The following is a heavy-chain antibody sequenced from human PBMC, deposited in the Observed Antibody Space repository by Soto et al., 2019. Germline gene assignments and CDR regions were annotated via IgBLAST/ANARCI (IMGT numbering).Heavy chain of an antibody. J-gene: IGHJ6*02. D-gene: IGHD2-2*01. CDR2: FHYSENT. CDR3: ARLGGYCSSISCYGFYGMDV. Sequence: QLQLQESGPGLVKPSETLSLTCTVSGGSISSGPYSWGWIRQPPGEGLEWIGTFHYSENTYYNPSRESRVTISVDTSKNQFSLKVTSVTVADTAIYYCARLGGYCSSISCYGFYGMDVWGQGTTVIVSS. CDR1: GGSISSGPYS. V-gene: IGHV4-39*01.